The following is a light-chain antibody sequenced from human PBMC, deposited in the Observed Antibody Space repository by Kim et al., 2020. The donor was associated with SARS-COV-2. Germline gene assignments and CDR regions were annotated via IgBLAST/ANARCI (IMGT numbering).Light chain of an antibody. CDR2: WAS. CDR1: QSILSTANNKNH. CDR3: QHYYTTPWT. J-gene: IGKJ2*02. V-gene: IGKV4-1*01. Sequence: DIVMTQSPDSLAVSPGERATINCRSSQSILSTANNKNHLVWYQQKPGQRPKLLISWASTRESGVPDRLSGSGSGTDFTLTISSLQAEDVAVYYCQHYYTTPWTFGQGPKLEIK.